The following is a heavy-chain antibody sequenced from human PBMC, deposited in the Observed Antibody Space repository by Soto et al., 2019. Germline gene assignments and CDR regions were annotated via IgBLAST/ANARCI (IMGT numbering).Heavy chain of an antibody. D-gene: IGHD1-26*01. J-gene: IGHJ4*02. Sequence: GGSLRLSCAASGFTFSNYNMNWVRQAPGKGLEWVSYISSSSSTIYYADSVKGRFTISRDNAKNSLYLQMNSLREEDTAIYYCATTIVGFAFDYWGRGTQVTVSS. CDR1: GFTFSNYN. CDR2: ISSSSSTI. V-gene: IGHV3-48*02. CDR3: ATTIVGFAFDY.